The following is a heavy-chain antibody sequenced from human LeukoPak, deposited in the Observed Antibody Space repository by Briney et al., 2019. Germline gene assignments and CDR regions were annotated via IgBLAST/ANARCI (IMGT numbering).Heavy chain of an antibody. J-gene: IGHJ4*02. CDR1: GFAVSSNY. CDR3: VRDRDYYAIDY. CDR2: IYSGGST. V-gene: IGHV3-53*01. D-gene: IGHD3-22*01. Sequence: GGSLRLSCAASGFAVSSNYMSWVRQPPGKGLEWVSVIYSGGSTYYADSVKGRFTISRDNAKNSLYLQMNSLTADDTAVYYCVRDRDYYAIDYWGQGALVTVSS.